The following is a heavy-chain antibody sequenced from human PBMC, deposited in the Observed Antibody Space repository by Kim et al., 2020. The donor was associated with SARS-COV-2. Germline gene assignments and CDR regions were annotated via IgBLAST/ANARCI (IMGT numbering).Heavy chain of an antibody. V-gene: IGHV6-1*01. J-gene: IGHJ6*02. Sequence: SETLSLTCAISGASVSSNSAAWNWIRQSPSRGLEWLGRTYYRSKWYNDYAVSVKSRITINPDTSKNQFSLQLNSVTPEDTAVYYCARSLRSGWSRGWYYYGMDVWGQGTPVTVSS. CDR3: ARSLRSGWSRGWYYYGMDV. CDR1: GASVSSNSAA. D-gene: IGHD6-19*01. CDR2: TYYRSKWYN.